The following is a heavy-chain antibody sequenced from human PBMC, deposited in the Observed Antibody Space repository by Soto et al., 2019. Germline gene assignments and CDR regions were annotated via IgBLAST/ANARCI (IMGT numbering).Heavy chain of an antibody. D-gene: IGHD6-19*01. CDR1: GFTFSSYG. V-gene: IGHV3-30*03. J-gene: IGHJ4*02. CDR2: ISYDGSNK. Sequence: GGSLRLSCAASGFTFSSYGMHWVRQAPGKGLEWVAVISYDGSNKYYADSVKGRFTISRDNSKNTLYLQMNSLRAEDTAVYYCASEDSPGGYSSGPTPHLWGQGTLVTVSS. CDR3: ASEDSPGGYSSGPTPHL.